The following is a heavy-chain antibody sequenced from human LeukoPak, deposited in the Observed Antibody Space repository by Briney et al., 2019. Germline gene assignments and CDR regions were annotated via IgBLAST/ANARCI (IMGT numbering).Heavy chain of an antibody. V-gene: IGHV3-15*01. Sequence: GGSLRLSCGASGFTFSNAWMSWVRQAPGKGLEWVGRIKSKTDGGTTDYAAPVKGKFTISRDDSKNTLYLQMNSLKTEDTAVYYCTTYPMVYAMNYWGQGTLVTVSS. CDR1: GFTFSNAW. D-gene: IGHD2-8*01. J-gene: IGHJ4*02. CDR3: TTYPMVYAMNY. CDR2: IKSKTDGGTT.